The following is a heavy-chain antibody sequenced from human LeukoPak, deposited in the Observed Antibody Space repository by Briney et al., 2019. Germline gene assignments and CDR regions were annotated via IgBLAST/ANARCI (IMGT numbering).Heavy chain of an antibody. CDR2: IYYSGST. J-gene: IGHJ4*02. V-gene: IGHV4-31*03. CDR3: ARSRVWSDYWGYFDY. D-gene: IGHD3-3*01. Sequence: PSETLSLTCTVSGVSISNGDHYWSWIRQHPGKGLEWIGHIYYSGSTYYNPSLKSRGIISVETSKNQFSLKLSSVTAADTAVYYCARSRVWSDYWGYFDYWGQGILVTVSS. CDR1: GVSISNGDHY.